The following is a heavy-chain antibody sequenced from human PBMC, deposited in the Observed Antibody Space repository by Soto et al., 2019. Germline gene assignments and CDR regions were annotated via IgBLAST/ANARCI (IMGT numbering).Heavy chain of an antibody. CDR2: IYYSGST. V-gene: IGHV4-39*01. D-gene: IGHD1-26*01. CDR1: GGSISSSSYY. CDR3: ATYGVGATFDY. J-gene: IGHJ4*02. Sequence: SETLSLTCTVSGGSISSSSYYWGWIRQPPGKGLEWIGSIYYSGSTYYNPSLKSRVTISVDTSKNQFSLKLSSVTAADTAVYYCATYGVGATFDYWGQGTLVTVSS.